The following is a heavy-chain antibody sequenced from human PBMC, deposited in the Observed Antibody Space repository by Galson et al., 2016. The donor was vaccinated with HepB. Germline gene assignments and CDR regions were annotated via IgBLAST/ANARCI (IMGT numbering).Heavy chain of an antibody. D-gene: IGHD7-27*01. CDR2: IYNSGSI. J-gene: IGHJ4*02. CDR1: GHSLKTSTYY. V-gene: IGHV4-39*01. Sequence: ETLSLTCTVSGHSLKTSTYYWGWIRQPPGKGLEWIASIYNSGSIHSNPSLKRPLTISIDTSLNQFSLKLTSLTAADTAMYYCVRNDWGEFDYWGQGTPVTVSS. CDR3: VRNDWGEFDY.